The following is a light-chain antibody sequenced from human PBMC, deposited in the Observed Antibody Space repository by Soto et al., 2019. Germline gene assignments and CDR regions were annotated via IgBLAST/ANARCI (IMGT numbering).Light chain of an antibody. CDR1: QSVLYSSNNKNY. Sequence: DIVMTQSPDSLAVSLGERATINCKSSQSVLYSSNNKNYLAWYQQKPGQPPKLLIYWASTRESGVPDRFSGSGSVTDFSLTISSLLAEDVAVYYCYQHYSTPGFTFGPGTKVDIK. V-gene: IGKV4-1*01. J-gene: IGKJ3*01. CDR2: WAS. CDR3: YQHYSTPGFT.